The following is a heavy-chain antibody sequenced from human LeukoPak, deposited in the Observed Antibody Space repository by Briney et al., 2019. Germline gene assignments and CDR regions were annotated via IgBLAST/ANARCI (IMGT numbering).Heavy chain of an antibody. J-gene: IGHJ4*02. V-gene: IGHV3-74*01. CDR3: ARVRYCDYTG. CDR2: LSSDGTTT. CDR1: GFTFSTYW. D-gene: IGHD3-3*01. Sequence: PGGSLRLSCAAAGFTFSTYWMHWVRQAPGKGLVWVARLSSDGTTTTYAESVKGRFIISRDNVRNTLYLQMHSLRVEDTAVYYCARVRYCDYTGWGQGTLVTVFS.